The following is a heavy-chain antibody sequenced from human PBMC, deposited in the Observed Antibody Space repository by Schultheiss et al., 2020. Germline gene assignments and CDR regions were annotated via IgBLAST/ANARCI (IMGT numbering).Heavy chain of an antibody. V-gene: IGHV4-4*02. CDR3: ARGGVVGDCSGGSCYLEY. J-gene: IGHJ4*02. Sequence: SETLSLTCAVSGDSISNSNWWSWVRQPPGKGLEWIGEIYHSGSTNYNPSLRSRVTISVDKSKNQFSLKLTSVTAADTAVYYCARGGVVGDCSGGSCYLEYWGQGTLVTVSS. CDR2: IYHSGST. D-gene: IGHD2-15*01. CDR1: GDSISNSNW.